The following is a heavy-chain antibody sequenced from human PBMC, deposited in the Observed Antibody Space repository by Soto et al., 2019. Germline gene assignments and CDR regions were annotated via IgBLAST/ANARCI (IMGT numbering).Heavy chain of an antibody. J-gene: IGHJ4*02. CDR1: GGSISSGYYY. CDR2: IHYSGST. CDR3: ARQRTSVVTQAYFDV. V-gene: IGHV4-39*01. Sequence: PSETLSLTCSVSGGSISSGYYYWSWIRQPPGKGLEWIGNIHYSGSTYNNPSLRSRVSMSIDTSKDQFSLKLKSVTAADTALYFCARQRTSVVTQAYFDVWGPGSLVTVSS. D-gene: IGHD2-21*02.